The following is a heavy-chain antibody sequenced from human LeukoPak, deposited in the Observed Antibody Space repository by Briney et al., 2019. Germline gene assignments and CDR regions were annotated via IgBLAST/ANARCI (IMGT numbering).Heavy chain of an antibody. J-gene: IGHJ4*02. CDR3: ARVLLTYYFDSSGYYDY. CDR1: GYTFTGYY. D-gene: IGHD3-22*01. CDR2: INPNSGGT. Sequence: GASVKVSCKASGYTFTGYYMHWVRQAPGQGLEWMGWINPNSGGTNYAQKFQDRVTMTRDTSIITAYMDLSRLRSDDTAVYYCARVLLTYYFDSSGYYDYWGQGTLVTVSS. V-gene: IGHV1-2*02.